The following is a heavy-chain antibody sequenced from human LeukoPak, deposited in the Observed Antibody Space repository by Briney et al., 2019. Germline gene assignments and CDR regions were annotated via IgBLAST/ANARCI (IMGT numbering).Heavy chain of an antibody. CDR3: ARTSYSSSWYYFDY. D-gene: IGHD6-13*01. J-gene: IGHJ4*02. Sequence: ASVKVSCKASGYTFTSYYMHWVRQAPGQGLGWMGWINPNSGGTNYAQKFQGWVTMTRDTSISTAYMELSRLRSDDTAVYYCARTSYSSSWYYFDYWGQGTLVTVSS. CDR2: INPNSGGT. CDR1: GYTFTSYY. V-gene: IGHV1-2*04.